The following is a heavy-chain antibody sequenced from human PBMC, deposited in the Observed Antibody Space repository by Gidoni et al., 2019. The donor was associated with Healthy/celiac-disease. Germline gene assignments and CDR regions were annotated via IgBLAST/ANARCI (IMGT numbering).Heavy chain of an antibody. J-gene: IGHJ4*02. CDR1: GYTLTSYY. CDR2: INPSGGST. Sequence: QVQLVQSGAEVKKPGASVKVYCKASGYTLTSYYMNWVRQAPGQGLEWMGIINPSGGSTSYAQKFQGRVTMTRDTSTSTVYMELSSLRSEDTAVYYCARAGGIAAAGHYFDYWGQGTLVTVSS. CDR3: ARAGGIAAAGHYFDY. D-gene: IGHD6-13*01. V-gene: IGHV1-46*01.